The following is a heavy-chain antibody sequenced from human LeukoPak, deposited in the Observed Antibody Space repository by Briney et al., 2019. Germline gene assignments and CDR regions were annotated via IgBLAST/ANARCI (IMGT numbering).Heavy chain of an antibody. D-gene: IGHD3-22*01. J-gene: IGHJ3*02. Sequence: SETLSLTCAVYGGSFSGYYWSWIRQPPGKGLEWIGEINHSGSTNYNPSLKSRVTISVDTSKNQFSLKLSSVTAADMAVYYCARGYYDSSGLSASDAFDIWGQGTMVTVSS. V-gene: IGHV4-34*01. CDR3: ARGYYDSSGLSASDAFDI. CDR1: GGSFSGYY. CDR2: INHSGST.